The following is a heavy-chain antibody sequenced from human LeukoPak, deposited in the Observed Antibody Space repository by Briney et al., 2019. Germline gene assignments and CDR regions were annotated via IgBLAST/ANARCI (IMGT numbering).Heavy chain of an antibody. J-gene: IGHJ4*02. V-gene: IGHV4-34*01. Sequence: SETLSLTCAVYGGSFIGYCWSWIRQPPGKGLEWIGEINHSGSTNYNPSLKSRVTISVDTSKNQFSLKLSSVTAADTAVYYCARGDYGGNPQSFDYWGQGTLVTVSS. CDR3: ARGDYGGNPQSFDY. CDR1: GGSFIGYC. CDR2: INHSGST. D-gene: IGHD4-23*01.